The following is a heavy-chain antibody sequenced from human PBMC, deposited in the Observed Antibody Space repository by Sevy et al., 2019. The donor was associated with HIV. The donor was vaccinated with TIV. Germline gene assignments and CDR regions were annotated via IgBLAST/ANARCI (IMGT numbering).Heavy chain of an antibody. CDR3: ARGGYYDSSGLYGALDI. Sequence: SETLSLTCAVSGGSISSGGYSWSWIRQPPGKGLEWIGYIYHSGSTYYNPSLKSRVTITVDWSKNQFYLKLSSVTAADTAVYYCARGGYYDSSGLYGALDIWGQGTMVTVSS. J-gene: IGHJ3*02. D-gene: IGHD3-22*01. CDR1: GGSISSGGYS. CDR2: IYHSGST. V-gene: IGHV4-30-2*01.